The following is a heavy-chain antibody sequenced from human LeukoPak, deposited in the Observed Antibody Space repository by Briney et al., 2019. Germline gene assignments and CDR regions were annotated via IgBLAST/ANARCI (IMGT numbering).Heavy chain of an antibody. V-gene: IGHV3-49*04. CDR2: IRSKVYGGTT. Sequence: GGSLRLSCAASGFTFSSYAMSWVRQAPGKGLEWVGFIRSKVYGGTTEYAASVKGRFTISRDDSKSIAYLQMNSLKTEDTAVYYCTTGGQWLDDAFDIWGQGTMVTVSS. D-gene: IGHD6-19*01. CDR3: TTGGQWLDDAFDI. J-gene: IGHJ3*02. CDR1: GFTFSSYA.